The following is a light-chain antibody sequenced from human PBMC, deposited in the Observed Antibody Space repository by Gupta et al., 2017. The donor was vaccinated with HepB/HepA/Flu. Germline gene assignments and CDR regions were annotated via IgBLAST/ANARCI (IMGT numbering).Light chain of an antibody. Sequence: EIVLTQSPGTLSLSPGERATLSCRASQTVTSNYLAWYQQRPGQAPRFLIFGASYRATGVPHRFSGSGSGTDFTLTISRLEPEDFAVYYCHQYGSSSITFGQGTRLEL. CDR2: GAS. V-gene: IGKV3-20*01. CDR3: HQYGSSSIT. CDR1: QTVTSNY. J-gene: IGKJ5*01.